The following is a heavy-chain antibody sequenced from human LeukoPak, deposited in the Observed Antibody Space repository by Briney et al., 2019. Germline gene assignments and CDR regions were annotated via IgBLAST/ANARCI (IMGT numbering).Heavy chain of an antibody. D-gene: IGHD4-17*01. V-gene: IGHV3-48*03. J-gene: IGHJ4*02. Sequence: PGGSLRLSCAASGFTFSSSEMNWVRQAPGKGLEWVSYISSSGSTIYYADSLRGRFTISRDNAKNSLYLQMNSLRAEDTAVYYCARNLYGDYGGYFDYWGQGTLVTVSS. CDR3: ARNLYGDYGGYFDY. CDR1: GFTFSSSE. CDR2: ISSSGSTI.